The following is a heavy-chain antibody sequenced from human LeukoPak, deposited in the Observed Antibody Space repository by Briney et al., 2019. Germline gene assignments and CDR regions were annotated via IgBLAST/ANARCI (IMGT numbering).Heavy chain of an antibody. V-gene: IGHV3-23*01. CDR3: AKDYYDSSGYYYDVGYFDY. D-gene: IGHD3-22*01. CDR1: GFTFSSYA. J-gene: IGHJ4*02. Sequence: GGSLRLSCAASGFTFSSYAISWVRQAPGKGLEWVSAISGSGGSTYYADSVKGRFTISRDNSKNTLYLQMNSLRAEDTAVYYCAKDYYDSSGYYYDVGYFDYWGQGTLVTVSS. CDR2: ISGSGGST.